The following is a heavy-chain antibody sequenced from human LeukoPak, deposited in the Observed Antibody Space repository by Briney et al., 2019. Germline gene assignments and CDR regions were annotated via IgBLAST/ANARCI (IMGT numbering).Heavy chain of an antibody. CDR2: ISSSGSTI. D-gene: IGHD4-11*01. V-gene: IGHV3-48*01. Sequence: GGSLRLSCAASGFTFSSYSMNCVRQAPGKGLEWVSYISSSGSTIFYSDSVKGRFTISRDNSKNTLYLQMNSLRVEDTAVYYCVKDTGDYRGRYFFDYWGQGTLVTVSS. CDR1: GFTFSSYS. J-gene: IGHJ4*02. CDR3: VKDTGDYRGRYFFDY.